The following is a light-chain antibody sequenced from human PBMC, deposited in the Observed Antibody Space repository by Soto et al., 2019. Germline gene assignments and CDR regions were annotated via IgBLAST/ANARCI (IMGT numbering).Light chain of an antibody. CDR2: EVN. CDR1: NSDVGGYNY. Sequence: QSVLTQPPPASGSPGQSVPISCTGNNSDVGGYNYVSWYQQYPGKAPKLIIYEVNERPSGVPDRFSGSKSGNTASLTVSGLQTADEADYYCSSYAGSNWYVFGTGTKVTVL. V-gene: IGLV2-8*01. J-gene: IGLJ1*01. CDR3: SSYAGSNWYV.